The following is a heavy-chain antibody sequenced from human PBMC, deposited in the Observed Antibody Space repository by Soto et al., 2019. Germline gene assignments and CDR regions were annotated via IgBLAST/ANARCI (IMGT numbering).Heavy chain of an antibody. D-gene: IGHD5-12*01. CDR3: ARSLRGYSGYSGY. J-gene: IGHJ4*02. V-gene: IGHV3-11*05. CDR1: GFTFSDYY. Sequence: QVQLVESGGGLVKPGGCLRLSCAASGFTFSDYYMSWIRQAPGKGLEWVSYISSSGSDTNYADSVKGRFTVSRDNARNSLYLQMNSLRAEDTAVYYCARSLRGYSGYSGYWGQGTLVTVSS. CDR2: ISSSGSDT.